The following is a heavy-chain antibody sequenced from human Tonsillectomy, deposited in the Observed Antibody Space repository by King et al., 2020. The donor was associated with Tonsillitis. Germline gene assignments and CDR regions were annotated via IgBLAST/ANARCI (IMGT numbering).Heavy chain of an antibody. Sequence: VQLVESGGGVVQPGRSLRLSCAASGFTFSSYGMHWVRQAPGKGLEWVAVIWYDGTNKYYADSVKGRFTISRDNSKNTLYLQMNSLRAEDTAVYYCARDGWLGVTAYYFDYWGQGTLVTVSS. V-gene: IGHV3-33*08. CDR1: GFTFSSYG. J-gene: IGHJ4*02. D-gene: IGHD2-21*02. CDR2: IWYDGTNK. CDR3: ARDGWLGVTAYYFDY.